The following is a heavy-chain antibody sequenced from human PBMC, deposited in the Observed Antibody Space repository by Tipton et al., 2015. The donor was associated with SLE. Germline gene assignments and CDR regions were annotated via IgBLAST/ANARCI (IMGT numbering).Heavy chain of an antibody. CDR1: GDSISGHY. D-gene: IGHD2/OR15-2a*01. V-gene: IGHV4-59*08. Sequence: TLSLTCTVSGDSISGHYRSWIRQPPGKGLEWIGYIYDSGSTSYSPSLRSRVTISVDTSKNRLSLKVNSVTAADTAVYFCARLGSTTYLTLDGFYFDYWGQGTRVTVSS. CDR3: ARLGSTTYLTLDGFYFDY. J-gene: IGHJ4*02. CDR2: IYDSGST.